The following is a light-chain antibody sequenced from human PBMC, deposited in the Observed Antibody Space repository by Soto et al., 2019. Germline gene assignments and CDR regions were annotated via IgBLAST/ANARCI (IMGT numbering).Light chain of an antibody. J-gene: IGKJ3*01. CDR1: QSISNF. V-gene: IGKV1-39*01. CDR2: SAS. Sequence: DIQMTPSPSSLSASVGDRVTISCRASQSISNFLNWYPQKPGKAPKLLISSASTLHSGVPSRFSGNGPGTDFTLTISALQPEDCVTYYYQQTYRSPLTLGPGTKVDVK. CDR3: QQTYRSPLT.